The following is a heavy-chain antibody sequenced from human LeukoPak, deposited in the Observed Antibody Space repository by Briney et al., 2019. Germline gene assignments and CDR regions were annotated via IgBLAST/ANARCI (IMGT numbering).Heavy chain of an antibody. J-gene: IGHJ4*02. Sequence: GESLKISCAASGFTFDDYGLSWVRQAPGKGMEWVSGINWNGGSTGYADSVKGRFTISRDNAKNSLYLKMNSLRDGDTALYYCARDHSRKQWRPLGTFDYCGQGTLVTVSS. CDR2: INWNGGST. V-gene: IGHV3-20*04. CDR3: ARDHSRKQWRPLGTFDY. CDR1: GFTFDDYG. D-gene: IGHD6-19*01.